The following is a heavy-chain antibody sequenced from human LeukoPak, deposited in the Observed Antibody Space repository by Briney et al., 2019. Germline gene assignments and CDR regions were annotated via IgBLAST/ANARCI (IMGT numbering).Heavy chain of an antibody. Sequence: SGKVSCKASGYTFTGYYMHWVRQAPGQGLEWMGWINPNSGGTNDAQKFQGRVTMSTDTSISTAYMELSRLRSDDTAVYYCARVIAAAAHFDYWGQGTLVTVSS. V-gene: IGHV1-2*02. CDR1: GYTFTGYY. J-gene: IGHJ4*02. CDR3: ARVIAAAAHFDY. D-gene: IGHD6-13*01. CDR2: INPNSGGT.